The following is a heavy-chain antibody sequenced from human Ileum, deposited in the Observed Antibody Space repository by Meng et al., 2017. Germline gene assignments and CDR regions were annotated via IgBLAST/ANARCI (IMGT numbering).Heavy chain of an antibody. Sequence: GELFRSGGGLGESGGSLRLSCAASGFPFSFYAMGWVRQAPGQGLELVSAISASGDSTYYADSVKGRFTVSRDNSKYTLYLQMESLRAEDTAMYYCAFDFWGQGTLVTVSS. V-gene: IGHV3-23*01. CDR2: ISASGDST. CDR3: AFDF. CDR1: GFPFSFYA. J-gene: IGHJ4*02.